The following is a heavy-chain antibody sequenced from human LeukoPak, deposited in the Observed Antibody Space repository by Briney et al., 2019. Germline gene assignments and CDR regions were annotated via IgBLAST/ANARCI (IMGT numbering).Heavy chain of an antibody. J-gene: IGHJ1*01. Sequence: ASVKVSCKASGYTFTSYYVHWVRQAPGQGLEWRGIINPSGGSTSYAQKFQGRITMTRDTSTSTVYMELSSLRSEDTAVYYCARDFHDSSGPPRNFQHWGQGTLVTVSS. D-gene: IGHD3-22*01. CDR2: INPSGGST. CDR3: ARDFHDSSGPPRNFQH. V-gene: IGHV1-46*01. CDR1: GYTFTSYY.